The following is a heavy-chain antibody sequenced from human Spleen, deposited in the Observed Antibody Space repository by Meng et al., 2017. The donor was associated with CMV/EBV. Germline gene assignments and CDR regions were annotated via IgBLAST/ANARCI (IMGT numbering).Heavy chain of an antibody. CDR2: IYYSGST. D-gene: IGHD3-3*01. CDR1: SVSSGSYY. V-gene: IGHV4-61*01. CDR3: ARTYYDFWSGSTYYFDY. J-gene: IGHJ4*02. Sequence: SVSSGSYYWSWIRQPPGKGLEWIGYIYYSGSTNYNPSLKSRVTISVDTSKNQFSLKLSSVTAADTAVHYCARTYYDFWSGSTYYFDYWGQGTLVTVSS.